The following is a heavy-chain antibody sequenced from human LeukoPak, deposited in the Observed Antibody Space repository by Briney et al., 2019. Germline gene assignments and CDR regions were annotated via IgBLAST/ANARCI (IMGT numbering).Heavy chain of an antibody. V-gene: IGHV3-72*01. Sequence: GGSLRLPCAASGFTLTDQYMDWVRQAPGKGLEWIGRSRNKANSYCTEYAASVKDRFVISRDASGNLMYLQMYSLKIDDTAVYFCARDGGERGNSAFDVWGQGTEVTVSS. J-gene: IGHJ3*01. CDR1: GFTLTDQY. CDR2: SRNKANSYCT. CDR3: ARDGGERGNSAFDV. D-gene: IGHD3-16*01.